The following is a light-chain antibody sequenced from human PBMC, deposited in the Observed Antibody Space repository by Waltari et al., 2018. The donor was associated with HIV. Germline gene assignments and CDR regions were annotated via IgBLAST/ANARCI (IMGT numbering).Light chain of an antibody. Sequence: QSVLTQPPSASGTPGQRVTISCSGSSSNIGSNYVYWYQQLPGTAPKLLIYRNKPRPSGVPYRFSGSKSGTSASLAISGLRSEDEADYYCAAWDDSLSGWVFGGGTKLTVL. CDR1: SSNIGSNY. CDR3: AAWDDSLSGWV. J-gene: IGLJ3*02. CDR2: RNK. V-gene: IGLV1-47*01.